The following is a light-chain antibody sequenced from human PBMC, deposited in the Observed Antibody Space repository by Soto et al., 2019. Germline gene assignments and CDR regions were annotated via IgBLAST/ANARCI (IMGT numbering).Light chain of an antibody. J-gene: IGLJ1*01. Sequence: QSALTQPASVSGSPGQSITLSCTGTSSDVGGYNYVSWYQQHPGKAPKLMIYEVSNRPSGVSNRFSGSKSGNTASLTISGLQAEDDADYYCSSYTSSSTLYVFGTGTKLTVL. CDR3: SSYTSSSTLYV. V-gene: IGLV2-14*01. CDR2: EVS. CDR1: SSDVGGYNY.